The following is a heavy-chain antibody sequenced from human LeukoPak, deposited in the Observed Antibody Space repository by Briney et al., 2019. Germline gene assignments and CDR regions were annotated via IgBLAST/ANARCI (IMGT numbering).Heavy chain of an antibody. CDR1: GGTFSSYA. J-gene: IGHJ6*04. Sequence: SVKVSCKASGGTFSSYAISWVRQAPGQGLEWMGGIIPIFGTANYAQKLQGRVTITADESTSTAYMELSSLRSEDTAVYYCASAAYYDILTGYYPLGDYYYYYGMDVWGKGTTVTVSS. CDR2: IIPIFGTA. V-gene: IGHV1-69*13. CDR3: ASAAYYDILTGYYPLGDYYYYYGMDV. D-gene: IGHD3-9*01.